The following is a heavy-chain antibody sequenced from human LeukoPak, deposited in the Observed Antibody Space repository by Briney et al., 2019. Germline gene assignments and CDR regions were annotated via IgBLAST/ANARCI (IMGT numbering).Heavy chain of an antibody. D-gene: IGHD3-22*01. J-gene: IGHJ4*02. CDR1: GFTFSSFG. Sequence: GGSLRLSCAASGFTFSSFGMHWVRQAPGRGLEWVAFIQYDGSNKYYADSVKGRFTISRDNSKNTLYLQMNSLRAEDTAVYYCAKGTYYYHSSGLYYFDYWGQGTLVTVSS. V-gene: IGHV3-30*02. CDR2: IQYDGSNK. CDR3: AKGTYYYHSSGLYYFDY.